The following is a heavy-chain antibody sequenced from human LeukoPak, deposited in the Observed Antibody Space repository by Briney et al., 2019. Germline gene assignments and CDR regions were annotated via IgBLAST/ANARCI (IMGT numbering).Heavy chain of an antibody. CDR2: VYYSGST. J-gene: IGHJ4*02. Sequence: SETLSLTCTVSGGSISSSSYYWGWIRQPPGKGLEWIGRVYYSGSTYYNPSLKRRVPISVDTSRTQFSWKLSSVTAADMVAYYCARPPRSGRVRGVIWYFDYWGQGTLVTVSS. D-gene: IGHD3-10*01. CDR1: GGSISSSSYY. CDR3: ARPPRSGRVRGVIWYFDY. V-gene: IGHV4-39*01.